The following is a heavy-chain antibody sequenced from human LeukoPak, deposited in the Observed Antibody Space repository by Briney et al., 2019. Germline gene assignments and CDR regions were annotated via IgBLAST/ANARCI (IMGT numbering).Heavy chain of an antibody. D-gene: IGHD3-16*01. V-gene: IGHV4-39*01. CDR2: IYYSGST. CDR1: GGSISSSSYY. J-gene: IGHJ3*02. CDR3: ARLPLGDDAFDI. Sequence: KPSETLSLTCTVSGGSISSSSYYWGWIRKPPAKGLEWIGSIYYSGSTYYNPSLKSRVTISVDTSKNQFSLRLSSVTAADTAVYYCARLPLGDDAFDIWGQGTMVAVSS.